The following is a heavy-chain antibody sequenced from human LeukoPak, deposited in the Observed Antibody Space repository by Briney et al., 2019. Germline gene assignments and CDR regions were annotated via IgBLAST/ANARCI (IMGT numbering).Heavy chain of an antibody. CDR2: ISYDGSNK. CDR1: GFTFSSYA. V-gene: IGHV3-30-3*01. D-gene: IGHD6-13*01. J-gene: IGHJ4*02. Sequence: PGRSLRLSCAASGFTFSSYAMHWVRQAPGKGLEWVAVISYDGSNKYYADSVKGRFTFSRDNSKNTLYLQMNSLRAEDTAVYYCARDLGAAAGTDYWGQGTLVTVSS. CDR3: ARDLGAAAGTDY.